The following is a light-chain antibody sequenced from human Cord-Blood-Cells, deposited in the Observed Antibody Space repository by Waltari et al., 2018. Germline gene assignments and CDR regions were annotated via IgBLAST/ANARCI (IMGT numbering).Light chain of an antibody. CDR3: QSYDSSLREV. CDR1: NSNIGAGYD. Sequence: QSVLTQPPSVSGAPGQRVTISCPGSNSNIGAGYDVHWYQQLPGTAPKLLIYGNSNRPSGVPDRFSGSKSGTSASLAITGLQAEDEADYYCQSYDSSLREVFGGGTKLTVL. V-gene: IGLV1-40*01. CDR2: GNS. J-gene: IGLJ2*01.